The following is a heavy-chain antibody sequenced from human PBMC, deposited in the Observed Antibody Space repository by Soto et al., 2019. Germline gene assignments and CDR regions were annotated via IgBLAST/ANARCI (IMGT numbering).Heavy chain of an antibody. CDR1: GGSFSGYY. V-gene: IGHV4-34*01. D-gene: IGHD2-21*02. Sequence: SETLSLTCAVYGGSFSGYYWSWIRQPPGKGLEWIGEINHSGSTNYNPSLKSRVTISVDTSKNQFSLKLSSVTAADTAVYYCARAGGPSEYGGNSHYFDYWGQGTLVTVSS. CDR2: INHSGST. J-gene: IGHJ4*02. CDR3: ARAGGPSEYGGNSHYFDY.